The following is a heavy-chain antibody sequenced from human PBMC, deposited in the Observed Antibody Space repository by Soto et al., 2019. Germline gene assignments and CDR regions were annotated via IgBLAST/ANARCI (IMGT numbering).Heavy chain of an antibody. J-gene: IGHJ6*03. Sequence: ASVKVSCKASGYTFTSYGISWVRQAPGQGLEWMGWISAYNGNTNYAQKLQGRVTMTTDTSTSTAYMELRSLRSDDTAVYYCARESKGIAAAGTTKRYYYYYMDVWGKGTTVTVSS. V-gene: IGHV1-18*01. CDR3: ARESKGIAAAGTTKRYYYYYMDV. D-gene: IGHD6-13*01. CDR2: ISAYNGNT. CDR1: GYTFTSYG.